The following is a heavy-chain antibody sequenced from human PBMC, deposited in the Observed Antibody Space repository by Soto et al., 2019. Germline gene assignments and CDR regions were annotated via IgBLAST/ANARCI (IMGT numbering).Heavy chain of an antibody. Sequence: PSETLSLTCAVYVGSFSGYYWSWIRQPPGKGLEWIGEINHSGSTNYNPSLKSRVTISVDTSKNQFSLKLSSVTAADTAVYYCARGGRVGESNNWFDPWGQGTLVTVSS. CDR2: INHSGST. CDR1: VGSFSGYY. D-gene: IGHD3-10*01. V-gene: IGHV4-34*01. CDR3: ARGGRVGESNNWFDP. J-gene: IGHJ5*02.